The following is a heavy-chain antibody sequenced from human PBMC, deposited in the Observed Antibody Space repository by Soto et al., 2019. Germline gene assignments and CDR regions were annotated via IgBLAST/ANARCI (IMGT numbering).Heavy chain of an antibody. CDR1: GFTVSSNY. D-gene: IGHD3-10*01. V-gene: IGHV3-66*01. J-gene: IGHJ4*02. CDR3: ARDLMVRGVPPSDY. CDR2: IYSGGTT. Sequence: EVQLVESGGGLVQPGGSLRLSCAASGFTVSSNYMNWVRQAPGKGLEWVSVIYSGGTTYYADSVKGRFTISRDNSKNTLYLQMNSLRAEETAVYYCARDLMVRGVPPSDYWGQGTLVTVSS.